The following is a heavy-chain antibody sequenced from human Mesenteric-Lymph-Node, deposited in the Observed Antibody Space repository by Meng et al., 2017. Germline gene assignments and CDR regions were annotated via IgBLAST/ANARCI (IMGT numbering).Heavy chain of an antibody. J-gene: IGHJ5*02. CDR2: IYTSGST. V-gene: IGHV4-61*02. CDR1: GGSISSGSYY. CDR3: AREEVSEVRGVIITDWFDP. Sequence: SETLSLTCTVSGGSISSGSYYWSWIRQPAGKGLEWIGRIYTSGSTNYNPSLKSRVTISVDTSKNQFSLKLSSVTAADTAVYYCAREEVSEVRGVIITDWFDPWGQGTLVTVSS. D-gene: IGHD3-10*01.